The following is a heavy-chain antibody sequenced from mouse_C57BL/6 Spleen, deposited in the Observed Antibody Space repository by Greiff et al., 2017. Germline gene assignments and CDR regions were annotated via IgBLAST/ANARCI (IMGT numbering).Heavy chain of an antibody. CDR3: ARSDDDYDGGGYCGY. J-gene: IGHJ2*01. V-gene: IGHV1-82*01. D-gene: IGHD2-4*01. CDR1: GYAFSSSW. CDR2: IYPGDGDT. Sequence: QVQLQQSGPELVKPGASVKISCKASGYAFSSSWMNWVKQRPGKGLEWIGRIYPGDGDTNYNGQFKGKATLTADNSSSTAYLQLSSLTAEDSAVYLCARSDDDYDGGGYCGYWGQGTTLTVAS.